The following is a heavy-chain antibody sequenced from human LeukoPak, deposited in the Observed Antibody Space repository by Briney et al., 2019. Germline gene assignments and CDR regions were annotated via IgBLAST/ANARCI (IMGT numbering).Heavy chain of an antibody. V-gene: IGHV4-59*01. CDR3: ARVSPAVGAFDI. Sequence: PSETLSLTCSVSGVSMSSYYWSWIRQPPGKGLEWIGYVHYTGTTNYNASLKSRVTISLDTSKNQFSLRLSSVTAADTAVYYCARVSPAVGAFDIWGRGTMVTVSS. CDR2: VHYTGTT. D-gene: IGHD6-13*01. J-gene: IGHJ3*02. CDR1: GVSMSSYY.